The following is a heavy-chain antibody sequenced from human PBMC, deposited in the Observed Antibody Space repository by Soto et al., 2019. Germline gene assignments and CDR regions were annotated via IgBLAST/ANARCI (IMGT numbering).Heavy chain of an antibody. CDR2: VSHSGRT. D-gene: IGHD4-17*01. CDR3: ARLLGGYDDYGGWFAP. Sequence: SETLSLTCTISGGSISPYSWTWIRQSPGKGLEWIGYVSHSGRTFYTPSLKSRLTMSLDTSRSQFSLGLKSVSAADTAVYYCARLLGGYDDYGGWFAPWGQGTLVPSPQ. J-gene: IGHJ5*02. CDR1: GGSISPYS. V-gene: IGHV4-59*01.